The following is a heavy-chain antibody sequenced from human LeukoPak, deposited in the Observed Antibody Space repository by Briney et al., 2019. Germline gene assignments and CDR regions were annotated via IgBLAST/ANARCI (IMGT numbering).Heavy chain of an antibody. CDR3: TRAVAGHPD. Sequence: SETLSLTWAVSGVPFSNYYWSWVRQSPRQGLEWIGEINHSGYTNYNPSLKSRVTMSIDTSKNQFSLILTSVTAADAGVYYCTRAVAGHPDWGQGTLVTVSS. V-gene: IGHV4-34*01. CDR2: INHSGYT. J-gene: IGHJ4*02. CDR1: GVPFSNYY. D-gene: IGHD1-14*01.